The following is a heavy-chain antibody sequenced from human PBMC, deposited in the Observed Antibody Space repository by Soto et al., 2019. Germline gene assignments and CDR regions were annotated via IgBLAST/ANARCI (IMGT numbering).Heavy chain of an antibody. V-gene: IGHV3-30-3*01. J-gene: IGHJ4*02. D-gene: IGHD3-10*01. CDR2: ISYDGSNK. CDR3: ARGSELLWFGDTLGG. Sequence: QVQLVESGGGVVQPGRSLRLSCAASGFTFSSYAMHWVRQAPGKGLEWVAVISYDGSNKYYADSVKGRFTISRDNSKNTLYLQMNSLRAEDTAVYYCARGSELLWFGDTLGGWGQGTLVTVSS. CDR1: GFTFSSYA.